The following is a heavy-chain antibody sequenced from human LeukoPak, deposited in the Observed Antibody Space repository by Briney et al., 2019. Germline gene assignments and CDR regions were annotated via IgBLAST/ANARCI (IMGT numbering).Heavy chain of an antibody. CDR1: GSTLTELS. D-gene: IGHD1-26*01. CDR2: FDPEDGET. V-gene: IGHV1-24*01. J-gene: IGHJ5*02. Sequence: ASVKVSCKVSGSTLTELSVHWVRQAPGKGREWMGGFDPEDGETIYAQKFQGRVTMTEDTSTDTAYMELSSLRSEDTAVYYCATVVGATGNWFDPWGQGTLVTVSS. CDR3: ATVVGATGNWFDP.